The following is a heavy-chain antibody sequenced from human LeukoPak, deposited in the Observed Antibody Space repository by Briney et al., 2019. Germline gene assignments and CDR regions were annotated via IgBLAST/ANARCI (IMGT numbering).Heavy chain of an antibody. CDR2: ITSSGTGT. V-gene: IGHV3-23*01. CDR3: AKELQLRAFDI. J-gene: IGHJ3*02. CDR1: GFTFSIYA. D-gene: IGHD5-18*01. Sequence: GGSLRLSCAASGFTFSIYAMSWVRQAPGKGLEWVSSITSSGTGTFYADSVKGRFTISRDNSKNTLYLQMNSLRAEDTAVYYCAKELQLRAFDIWGQGTMVTVSS.